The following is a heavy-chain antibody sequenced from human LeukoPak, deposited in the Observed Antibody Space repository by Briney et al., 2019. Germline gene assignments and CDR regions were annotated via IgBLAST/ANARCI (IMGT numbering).Heavy chain of an antibody. CDR3: ARRGQHSSSWYGPSYYGMDV. Sequence: APGQXXXGRGWINPNRGGTNYAQKFRGMLTMPRDTSISTAYMELSTLTSDDTAVYYCARRGQHSSSWYGPSYYGMDVWGQGTTVTVSS. CDR2: INPNRGGT. J-gene: IGHJ6*02. D-gene: IGHD6-13*01. V-gene: IGHV1-2*02.